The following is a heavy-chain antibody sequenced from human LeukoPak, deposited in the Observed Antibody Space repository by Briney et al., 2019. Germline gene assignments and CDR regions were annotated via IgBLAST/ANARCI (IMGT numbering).Heavy chain of an antibody. CDR3: AKATYDFWSSYDY. CDR1: GFTVNSNY. Sequence: GGSLRLSCAASGFTVNSNYMSWVRQAPGKGLEWVSVIYSDGTTVYADSVKGRFTISRDNSKNTLFLQMNSLRAEDTAVYFCAKATYDFWSSYDYWGQGTLVTVSS. V-gene: IGHV3-53*01. J-gene: IGHJ4*02. D-gene: IGHD3-3*01. CDR2: IYSDGTT.